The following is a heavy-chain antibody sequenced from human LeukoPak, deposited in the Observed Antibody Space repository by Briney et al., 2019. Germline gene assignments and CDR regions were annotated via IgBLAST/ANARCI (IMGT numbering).Heavy chain of an antibody. V-gene: IGHV2-70*11. Sequence: TLSLTCTVSGGSISNYYWSWIRQPPGKALEWLARIDWDDDKYYSTSLKTRLTISKDTSKNQVVLTMTNMDPVDTATYYCSRIPMVGATRYYFDYWGQGTLVTVSS. D-gene: IGHD1-26*01. CDR3: SRIPMVGATRYYFDY. CDR1: GGSISNYYW. CDR2: IDWDDDK. J-gene: IGHJ4*02.